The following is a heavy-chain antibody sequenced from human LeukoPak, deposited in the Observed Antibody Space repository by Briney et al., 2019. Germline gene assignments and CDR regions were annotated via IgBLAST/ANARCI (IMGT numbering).Heavy chain of an antibody. Sequence: PSETLSLTCTVSGGSISSYYWSWIRQPPGKGLEWIGYIYYSGNTNYNPSLKSRVTISLDTSKNQFSLKLSSVTAADTAVYYCARHESYVTRDGYNSNWFDPWGQGTLVTVSS. J-gene: IGHJ5*02. CDR1: GGSISSYY. CDR3: ARHESYVTRDGYNSNWFDP. V-gene: IGHV4-59*08. CDR2: IYYSGNT. D-gene: IGHD5-24*01.